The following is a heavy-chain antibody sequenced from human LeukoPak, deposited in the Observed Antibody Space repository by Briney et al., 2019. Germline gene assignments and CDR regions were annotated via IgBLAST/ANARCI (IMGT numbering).Heavy chain of an antibody. D-gene: IGHD5-18*01. CDR3: ARGGYSYGPRKYFDY. Sequence: SETLSLTCAVYGGSFSGYYWSWIRQPPGKGLGWIGEINHSGSTNYNPSLKSRVTISVDTSKNQFSLKLSSVTAADTAVYYCARGGYSYGPRKYFDYWGQGTLVTVSS. V-gene: IGHV4-34*01. CDR1: GGSFSGYY. CDR2: INHSGST. J-gene: IGHJ4*02.